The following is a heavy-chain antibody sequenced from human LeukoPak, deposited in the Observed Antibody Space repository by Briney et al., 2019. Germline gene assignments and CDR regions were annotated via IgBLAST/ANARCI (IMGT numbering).Heavy chain of an antibody. CDR2: MNPNSGGT. Sequence: ASVKVSCTASGYTFTDHYIHWVRQAPGQGLEWMGWMNPNSGGTKYAQKFQGRVTMTRDTSISTAYTELSSLRSDDTAVYYCARWTADYYMDVWGKGTTVTVSS. J-gene: IGHJ6*03. CDR3: ARWTADYYMDV. V-gene: IGHV1-2*02. D-gene: IGHD3/OR15-3a*01. CDR1: GYTFTDHY.